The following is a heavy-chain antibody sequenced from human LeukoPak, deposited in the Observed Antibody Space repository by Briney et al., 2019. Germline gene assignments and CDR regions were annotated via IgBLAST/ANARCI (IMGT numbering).Heavy chain of an antibody. J-gene: IGHJ4*02. CDR3: ARVHRNYYDSSGYYSLPSY. Sequence: ASVKVSCKVSGYTLTELSMHWVRQAPGKGLEWMGVFDPEDGETIYAQKFQGRVTMTEDTSTDTAYMELSSLRSEDTAVYYCARVHRNYYDSSGYYSLPSYWGQGTLVTVSS. D-gene: IGHD3-22*01. CDR2: FDPEDGET. V-gene: IGHV1-24*01. CDR1: GYTLTELS.